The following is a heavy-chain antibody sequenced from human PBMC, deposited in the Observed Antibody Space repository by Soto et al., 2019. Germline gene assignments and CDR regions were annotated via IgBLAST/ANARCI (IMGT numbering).Heavy chain of an antibody. J-gene: IGHJ4*02. CDR3: VSWDLASTTIPNY. CDR1: GFTLRNCW. CDR2: MNEDASDK. V-gene: IGHV3-7*01. D-gene: IGHD4-17*01. Sequence: GGSLRLSCGGSGFTLRNCWMSWVRQAPGKGLEWVAHMNEDASDKYYVDSVKGRFTISKDNPKNSIYLQMNSLRAEDTAVYYCVSWDLASTTIPNYWGQGTLVTVSS.